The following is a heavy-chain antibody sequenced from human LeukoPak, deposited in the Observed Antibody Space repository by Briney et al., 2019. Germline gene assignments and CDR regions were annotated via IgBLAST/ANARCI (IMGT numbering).Heavy chain of an antibody. V-gene: IGHV3-21*01. CDR2: ISSSSSYI. J-gene: IGHJ4*02. CDR1: GFTFSSYS. CDR3: ARDQAATEWELPTTQTDY. Sequence: PGGSLRLSCAASGFTFSSYSMNWVRQAPGKGLEWVSSISSSSSYIYYADSVKGRFTISRDNAKNSLYLQMNSLRAEDTAVYYCARDQAATEWELPTTQTDYWGQGTLVTVSS. D-gene: IGHD1-26*01.